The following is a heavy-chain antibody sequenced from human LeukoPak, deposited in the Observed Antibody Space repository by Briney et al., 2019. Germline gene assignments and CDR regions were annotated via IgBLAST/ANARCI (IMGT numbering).Heavy chain of an antibody. J-gene: IGHJ3*01. D-gene: IGHD6-6*01. V-gene: IGHV3-7*01. CDR3: ARVASYAFDF. CDR1: GFTFSSYW. Sequence: GGSLRLSCAASGFTFSSYWMTWVRQAPGKGLEWVANIKEDAYEEYYVYSVKGRFTISRDNPKNSLYLQMNSLRAEDSAVYYCARVASYAFDFWGQGTMVTVSS. CDR2: IKEDAYEE.